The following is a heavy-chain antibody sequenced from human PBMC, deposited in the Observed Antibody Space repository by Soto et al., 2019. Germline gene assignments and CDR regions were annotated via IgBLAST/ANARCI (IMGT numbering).Heavy chain of an antibody. J-gene: IGHJ4*02. CDR2: IYWDDDK. CDR1: GFSLSTSGVG. V-gene: IGHV2-5*02. Sequence: QITLKESGPPLVKPTQTLTLTCTFSGFSLSTSGVGVGWIRQPPGKALEWLALIYWDDDKRYSPSLKSRLTITKDTSKNQVVLTMTNMDPVDTATYYCAHRRVSHSHFDYWGQGTLVTVSS. CDR3: AHRRVSHSHFDY.